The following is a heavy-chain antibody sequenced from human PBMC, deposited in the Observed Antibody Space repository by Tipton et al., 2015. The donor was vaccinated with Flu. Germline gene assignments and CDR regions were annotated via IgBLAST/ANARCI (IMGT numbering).Heavy chain of an antibody. Sequence: TLSLTCTDSGGSISSSTYNWGWIRQPPGKGLEWIVSMYYSGRTYYNPSLKSRVTISVDTSKNQFSLKLNSVTAADTAVYYCARLSYYDVDLKNFYFDYWGQGALVTVSS. J-gene: IGHJ4*02. V-gene: IGHV4-39*01. D-gene: IGHD3-10*02. CDR3: ARLSYYDVDLKNFYFDY. CDR2: MYYSGRT. CDR1: GGSISSSTYN.